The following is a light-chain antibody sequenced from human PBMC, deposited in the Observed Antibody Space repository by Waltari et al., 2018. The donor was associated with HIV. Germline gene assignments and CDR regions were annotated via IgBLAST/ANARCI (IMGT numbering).Light chain of an antibody. J-gene: IGLJ3*02. CDR1: DIDTGNYNI. Sequence: QSALTQSASVSGNPGQSVTITCTGTDIDTGNYNIVSLFQQHPGKAPNLLIYDVSKRPSGVSSRFSGSKSGYFASLTISGLLTEDESSYYCLTYVSKTSTWQFGGGTYLTV. CDR2: DVS. V-gene: IGLV2-23*02. CDR3: LTYVSKTSTWQ.